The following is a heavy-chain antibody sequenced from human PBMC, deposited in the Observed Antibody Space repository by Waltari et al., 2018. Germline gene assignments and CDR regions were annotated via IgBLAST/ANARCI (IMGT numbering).Heavy chain of an antibody. D-gene: IGHD2-8*01. J-gene: IGHJ2*01. CDR1: GGSISSSSYY. Sequence: QLQLQESGPGLVKPSETLSLTCTVSGGSISSSSYYWGWIRQPPGKGLEWIGCIYYSASTYYHPSLKSRVTISVDTSKNQFSLKLSSVTAADTAVYYCARHPAMTIMLWYFDLWGRGTLVTVSS. CDR2: IYYSAST. V-gene: IGHV4-39*01. CDR3: ARHPAMTIMLWYFDL.